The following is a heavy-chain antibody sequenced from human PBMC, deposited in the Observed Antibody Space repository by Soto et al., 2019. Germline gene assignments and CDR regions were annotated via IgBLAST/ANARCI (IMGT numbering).Heavy chain of an antibody. CDR1: GYTFTSYG. D-gene: IGHD3-22*01. CDR2: ISAYNGNT. CDR3: ARAPVITMIVVVSGMDV. V-gene: IGHV1-18*01. J-gene: IGHJ6*02. Sequence: ASVKVSCKASGYTFTSYGISWVRQAPGQGLEWMGWISAYNGNTNYAQKLQGRVTMTTDTSTSTAYMELRSLRSDDTAVYYCARAPVITMIVVVSGMDVWGQGTTVTVS.